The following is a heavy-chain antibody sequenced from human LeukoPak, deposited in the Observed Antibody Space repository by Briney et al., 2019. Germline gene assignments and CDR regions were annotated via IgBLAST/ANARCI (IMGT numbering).Heavy chain of an antibody. CDR2: ISSSGSTI. D-gene: IGHD2-2*01. V-gene: IGHV3-11*01. Sequence: GGSLRLSCAASGFTFSDYYMSWIRQAPGKGLEWVSYISSSGSTIYYADSVKGRFTISRGNTKNSLYLQMNSLRAEDTAVYYCARPLGYCSSTSCQNPGYFDYWGQGTLVTVSS. CDR1: GFTFSDYY. J-gene: IGHJ4*02. CDR3: ARPLGYCSSTSCQNPGYFDY.